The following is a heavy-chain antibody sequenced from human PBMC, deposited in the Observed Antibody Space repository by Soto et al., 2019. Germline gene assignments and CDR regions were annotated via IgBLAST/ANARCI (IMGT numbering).Heavy chain of an antibody. D-gene: IGHD2-2*01. CDR1: GFTFSSYA. J-gene: IGHJ4*02. Sequence: GGSLRLSCAASGFTFSSYAMSWVRQAPGKGLEWVSAISGSGGSTYYADSVKGRFTISRDNSKNTLYLQMNSLRAEDTAVYYCAKDDIVVVPAAKGSFRAFDYWGQGTLVTVSS. CDR3: AKDDIVVVPAAKGSFRAFDY. CDR2: ISGSGGST. V-gene: IGHV3-23*01.